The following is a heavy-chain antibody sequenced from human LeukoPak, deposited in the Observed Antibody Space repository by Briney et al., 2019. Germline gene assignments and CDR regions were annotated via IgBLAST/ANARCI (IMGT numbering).Heavy chain of an antibody. CDR3: ARGIQGDPYYYYGMDV. Sequence: SETLSLTCAVSGGSISSSNWWSWVRQPPGKGLEWIGEIYHSGSTNYNPSLKSRVTISVDTSKNQFSLKLSSVTAADTAVYYCARGIQGDPYYYYGMDVWGQGTTVTVSS. D-gene: IGHD2-21*02. CDR1: GGSISSSNW. CDR2: IYHSGST. V-gene: IGHV4-4*02. J-gene: IGHJ6*02.